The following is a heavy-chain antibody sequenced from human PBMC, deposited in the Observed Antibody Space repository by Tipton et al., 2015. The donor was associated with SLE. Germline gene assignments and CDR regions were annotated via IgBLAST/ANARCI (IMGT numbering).Heavy chain of an antibody. D-gene: IGHD1-26*01. CDR1: GFSISSSSYT. V-gene: IGHV4-39*07. CDR2: IYHSGST. J-gene: IGHJ4*02. CDR3: AREAGSSRYFDY. Sequence: GLVKPSETLSLTCTVSGFSISSSSYTWGWIRQHPGEGLEWIGFIYHSGSTYYNPSLKSRVTISVDASKNQFSLKLSSVTAADTAVYYCAREAGSSRYFDYWGQGTLVTVSS.